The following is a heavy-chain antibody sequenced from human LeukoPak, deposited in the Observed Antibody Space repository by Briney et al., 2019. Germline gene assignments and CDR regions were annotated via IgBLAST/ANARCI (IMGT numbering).Heavy chain of an antibody. J-gene: IGHJ4*02. CDR1: GFPLTYYG. Sequence: GRSLRLSCAASGFPLTYYGMHWVRQAPGKGLEWVAVISYDGSNKYYADSVKGRFTISRDNSKNTLYLQMNSLRAEDTAVYYCASEGIAVAGPRVDYWGQGTLVTVSS. CDR3: ASEGIAVAGPRVDY. V-gene: IGHV3-30*03. CDR2: ISYDGSNK. D-gene: IGHD6-19*01.